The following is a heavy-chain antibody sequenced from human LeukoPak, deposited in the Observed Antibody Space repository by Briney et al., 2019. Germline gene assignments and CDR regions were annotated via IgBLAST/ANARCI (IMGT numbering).Heavy chain of an antibody. CDR1: GFTFMNYA. Sequence: GGSLRLSCAASGFTFMNYAMNWVRQAPGKGLEWVSSISSSSSYIYYADSVKGRFTTSRDNAKNSLYLQMNSLRAEDTAVYYCARDSQSGADYDFWSGYYIWFDPWGQGTLVTVSS. V-gene: IGHV3-21*01. J-gene: IGHJ5*02. D-gene: IGHD3-3*01. CDR2: ISSSSSYI. CDR3: ARDSQSGADYDFWSGYYIWFDP.